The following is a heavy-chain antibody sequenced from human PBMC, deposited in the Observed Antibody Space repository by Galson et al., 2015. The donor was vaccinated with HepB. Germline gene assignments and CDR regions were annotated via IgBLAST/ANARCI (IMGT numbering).Heavy chain of an antibody. CDR3: AAEVGRMGANIY. V-gene: IGHV1-58*02. CDR2: IVVGSGKT. J-gene: IGHJ4*02. D-gene: IGHD1-26*01. CDR1: GFSFSNAA. Sequence: SVKVSCKASGFSFSNAAMQWVRQARGERLEWMAWIVVGSGKTNSAKRFQERLTITRDLSTDTAYMELSSLTSEDTAVYYCAAEVGRMGANIYWGQGTLVTVSS.